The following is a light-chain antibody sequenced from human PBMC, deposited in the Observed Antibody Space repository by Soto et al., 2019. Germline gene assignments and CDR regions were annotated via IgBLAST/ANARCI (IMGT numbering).Light chain of an antibody. J-gene: IGKJ1*01. CDR3: QQRYRTPRT. CDR1: QSISSY. CDR2: AAS. Sequence: DIQMTQSPSSLSSSVGDRVTITCRASQSISSYLNWYQQKPGQAPKLLIYAASSLQSGVPSRFSGSGSGTDFTLTISSLQPEDFATYYCQQRYRTPRTFGQGTKVEIK. V-gene: IGKV1-39*01.